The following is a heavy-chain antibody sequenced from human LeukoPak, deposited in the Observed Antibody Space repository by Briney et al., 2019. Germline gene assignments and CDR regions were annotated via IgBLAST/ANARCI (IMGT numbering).Heavy chain of an antibody. J-gene: IGHJ4*02. Sequence: GGSLRLSCTASGFSFSNHYMNWIRQAPGRGLEWISYISSGGSTIHYADSVKGRFTISRDNGKKSLFLQMNDLRAEDTAVYFCVSPDGMSVPGTPDYWGQGTLVTVSS. V-gene: IGHV3-11*01. CDR2: ISSGGSTI. D-gene: IGHD1-7*01. CDR3: VSPDGMSVPGTPDY. CDR1: GFSFSNHY.